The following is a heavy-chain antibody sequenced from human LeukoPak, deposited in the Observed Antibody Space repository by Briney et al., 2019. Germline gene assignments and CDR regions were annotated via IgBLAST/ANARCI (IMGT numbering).Heavy chain of an antibody. CDR2: IYTDGGT. Sequence: PGGSLRLSCIVSGFTVSSNYMTWVRQAPGKGLEWLSLIYTDGGTNYPGSVKGRFNISRDNSKNTLYLQMNSLTADDTAVYYCAIFRWGSTWYYADHWGQGTLVTVSS. D-gene: IGHD6-13*01. V-gene: IGHV3-53*01. J-gene: IGHJ4*02. CDR3: AIFRWGSTWYYADH. CDR1: GFTVSSNY.